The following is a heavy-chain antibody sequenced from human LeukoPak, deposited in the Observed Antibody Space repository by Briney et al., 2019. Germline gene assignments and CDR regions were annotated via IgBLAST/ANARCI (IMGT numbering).Heavy chain of an antibody. D-gene: IGHD3-16*01. CDR3: AKGTFGGSYAGSDY. V-gene: IGHV3-23*01. J-gene: IGHJ4*02. Sequence: GGSLRLSCAASGFTFSSYAMSWVRQAPGKGLEWVSAISGSGGSTYYVDSVEGRFTISRDNSKNTLYLQMNSLRAEDTAVYYCAKGTFGGSYAGSDYWGQGTLVTVSS. CDR2: ISGSGGST. CDR1: GFTFSSYA.